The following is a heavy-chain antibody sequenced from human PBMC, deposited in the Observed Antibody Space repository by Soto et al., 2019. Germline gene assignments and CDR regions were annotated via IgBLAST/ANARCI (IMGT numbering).Heavy chain of an antibody. CDR2: ISRSCGST. Sequence: GRSLRLSCAASGLTFSSHAMSWVRQPPGKGLEWVAGISRSCGSTNYADSVKGRFTISRDDSKNTLYLQMNSLRAEDTAVYYCAKVAHYGGSSLNYWGQGTLVTVSS. J-gene: IGHJ4*02. CDR3: AKVAHYGGSSLNY. CDR1: GLTFSSHA. V-gene: IGHV3-23*01. D-gene: IGHD4-17*01.